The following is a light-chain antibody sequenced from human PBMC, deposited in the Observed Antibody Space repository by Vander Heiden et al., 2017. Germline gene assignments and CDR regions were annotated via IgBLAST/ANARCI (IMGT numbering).Light chain of an antibody. J-gene: IGLJ3*02. V-gene: IGLV1-47*01. CDR2: RNN. Sequence: QSVLTQPPSASGPPGHRVTFSCSGSSSNIGSNYVYWYQQLPGTAPKLLIYRNNQRPSGVPDRFSGSKSGTSASLAISGLRSEDEADYYCAAWDDSLSGRWVFGGGTKLTVL. CDR1: SSNIGSNY. CDR3: AAWDDSLSGRWV.